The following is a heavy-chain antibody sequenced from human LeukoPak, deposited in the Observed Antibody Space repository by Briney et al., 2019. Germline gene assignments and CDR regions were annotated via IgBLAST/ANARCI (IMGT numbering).Heavy chain of an antibody. CDR3: ARDLLPYYYDSSGAFDI. J-gene: IGHJ3*02. CDR1: GYTFTGYY. D-gene: IGHD3-22*01. V-gene: IGHV1-2*02. CDR2: INPNSGGT. Sequence: GSVKVSCKASGYTFTGYYMHWVRQAPGQGLEWMGWINPNSGGTNYAQKFQGRVTMTRDTSISTAYMELSRLRSDDTAVYYCARDLLPYYYDSSGAFDIWGQGTMVTVSS.